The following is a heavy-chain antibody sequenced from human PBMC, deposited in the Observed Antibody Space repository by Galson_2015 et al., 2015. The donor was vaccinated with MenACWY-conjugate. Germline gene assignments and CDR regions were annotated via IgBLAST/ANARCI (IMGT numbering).Heavy chain of an antibody. CDR2: IRSKANNYAT. CDR1: GFTFSGSP. Sequence: SLRLSCAASGFTFSGSPIHWVRQASGEGLEWVGRIRSKANNYATAYAASVKGRFTISIDESESTAYLHMNSLKTEDTAVYYCSRLSRDNSQAYMVVWGKGTTVTVSS. CDR3: SRLSRDNSQAYMVV. J-gene: IGHJ6*03. V-gene: IGHV3-73*01. D-gene: IGHD1-1*01.